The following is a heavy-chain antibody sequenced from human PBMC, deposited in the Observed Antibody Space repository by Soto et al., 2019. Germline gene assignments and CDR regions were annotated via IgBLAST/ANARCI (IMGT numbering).Heavy chain of an antibody. Sequence: PSETLSLTCTVSGGSISRYYWSWIRQPPGKGLEWIGYAYYSGDTGYNPSLKSRVSISLDTSNYQFSLKLSSVTAADTAVYYCARDGDGRMTTNPYYYNGMDVWGPGTTVTVSS. CDR3: ARDGDGRMTTNPYYYNGMDV. J-gene: IGHJ6*02. D-gene: IGHD4-4*01. CDR1: GGSISRYY. CDR2: AYYSGDT. V-gene: IGHV4-59*01.